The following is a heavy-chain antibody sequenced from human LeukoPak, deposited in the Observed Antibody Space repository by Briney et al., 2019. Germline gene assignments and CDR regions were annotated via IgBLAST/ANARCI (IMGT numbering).Heavy chain of an antibody. V-gene: IGHV4-59*08. Sequence: SETLSLTCSVSGGSISNFYWSWIRQPPGKGLEWIGYIYYSGSTNYNPSLKSRVTISVDTSRNQFSLELTSLTAADTAIFYCASIPGSTNSWFHFDNWGQGILVTVSS. D-gene: IGHD3-10*01. CDR3: ASIPGSTNSWFHFDN. CDR1: GGSISNFY. CDR2: IYYSGST. J-gene: IGHJ4*02.